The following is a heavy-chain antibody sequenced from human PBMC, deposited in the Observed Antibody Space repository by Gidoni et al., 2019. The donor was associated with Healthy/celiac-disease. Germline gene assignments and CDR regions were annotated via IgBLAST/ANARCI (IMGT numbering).Heavy chain of an antibody. V-gene: IGHV4-34*01. J-gene: IGHJ4*02. D-gene: IGHD3-16*01. CDR3: ARGLNALFGGSFPRQ. Sequence: QVQLQQWRAGLLKPSETLSITCAVYGGSFSGYYWSWIRQLPGKGLEWIGEINHSGRTNYNPSLKSRVTIAVYTSKNQFSLKLSSVTSADTAVYYCARGLNALFGGSFPRQWGQGTLVTVSS. CDR2: INHSGRT. CDR1: GGSFSGYY.